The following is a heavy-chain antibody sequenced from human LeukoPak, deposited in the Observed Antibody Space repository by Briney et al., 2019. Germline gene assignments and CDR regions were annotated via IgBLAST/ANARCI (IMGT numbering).Heavy chain of an antibody. CDR3: ASGVLRGYDFWSGYKNKFDP. CDR1: GGSFSGYY. V-gene: IGHV4-34*01. CDR2: INHSGST. D-gene: IGHD3-3*01. Sequence: SETLSLTCAVYGGSFSGYYWSWIRQPPGKGLEWIGEINHSGSTNYNPSLKSRVTISVDTSKNQFSLKLSSVTAADTAVYYCASGVLRGYDFWSGYKNKFDPWGQGTLVTVSS. J-gene: IGHJ5*02.